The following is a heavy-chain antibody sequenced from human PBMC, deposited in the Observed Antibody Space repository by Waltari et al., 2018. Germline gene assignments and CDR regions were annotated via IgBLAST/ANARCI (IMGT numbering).Heavy chain of an antibody. J-gene: IGHJ4*02. CDR2: INHSGST. Sequence: QVQLQQWGAGLLKPSETLSLTCAVYGGSFSGYYWSWIRQPPGKGLEWIGEINHSGSTNYNPSLKSRVTISVDTSKNQFSLKLSSVTAADTAVYYYARAWGSGVDYWGQGTLVTVSS. D-gene: IGHD1-26*01. CDR3: ARAWGSGVDY. CDR1: GGSFSGYY. V-gene: IGHV4-34*01.